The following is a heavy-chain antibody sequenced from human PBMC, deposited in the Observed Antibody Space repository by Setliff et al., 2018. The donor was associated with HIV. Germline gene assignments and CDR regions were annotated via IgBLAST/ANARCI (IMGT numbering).Heavy chain of an antibody. CDR3: AGERGTFDY. CDR1: GFTFSSYA. D-gene: IGHD3-10*01. CDR2: ISGSGDST. V-gene: IGHV3-23*01. J-gene: IGHJ4*02. Sequence: GGSLRLSCAASGFTFSSYAITWVRQAPGKGLEWVSAISGSGDSTFYADSVQGRFTISRDNSKNTLYLQMNSLRAEDTAVYYCAGERGTFDYWGQGTLVTVSS.